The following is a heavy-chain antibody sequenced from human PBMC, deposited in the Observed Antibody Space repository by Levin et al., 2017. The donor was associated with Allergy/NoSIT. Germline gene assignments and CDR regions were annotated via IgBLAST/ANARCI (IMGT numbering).Heavy chain of an antibody. Sequence: GGSLRLSCAASGFTFSGSAMHWVRQASGNGLEWVGRIRSKPNNYATAYAASVKGRFTVSRDDSKNTAYLQRNSLKTEDTAGDYCTRGAGTTGGPDGGDIWGQGTMVTVSS. CDR1: GFTFSGSA. J-gene: IGHJ3*02. CDR2: IRSKPNNYAT. D-gene: IGHD6-19*01. V-gene: IGHV3-73*01. CDR3: TRGAGTTGGPDGGDI.